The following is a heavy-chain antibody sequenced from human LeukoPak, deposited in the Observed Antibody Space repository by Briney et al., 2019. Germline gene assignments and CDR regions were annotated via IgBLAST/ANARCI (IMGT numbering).Heavy chain of an antibody. J-gene: IGHJ4*02. V-gene: IGHV4-39*07. CDR2: IYYSGST. CDR1: GGSISSNSYY. CDR3: ARRRIAIVVVPAALDPFDY. Sequence: SETLSLTCAVSGGSISSNSYYWGWIRQPPGKGLEWIGSIYYSGSTYYNPSLKSRVTISVDTSKNQFSLKLSSVTAADTAVYYCARRRIAIVVVPAALDPFDYWGQGTLVTVSS. D-gene: IGHD2-2*01.